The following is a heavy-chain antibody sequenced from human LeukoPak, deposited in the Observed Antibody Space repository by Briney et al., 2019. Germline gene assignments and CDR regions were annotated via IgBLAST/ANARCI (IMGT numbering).Heavy chain of an antibody. CDR3: ASGKEEWLRSPSGMDV. Sequence: EASVKVSCKASGYTFTSYDINWVRQATGQGLEWMGWMNPNSGNTGYAQKFQGRVTMTRNTSISTAYMELSSLRSEDTAVYYCASGKEEWLRSPSGMDVWGQGTTVTVSS. CDR2: MNPNSGNT. J-gene: IGHJ6*02. D-gene: IGHD5-12*01. V-gene: IGHV1-8*01. CDR1: GYTFTSYD.